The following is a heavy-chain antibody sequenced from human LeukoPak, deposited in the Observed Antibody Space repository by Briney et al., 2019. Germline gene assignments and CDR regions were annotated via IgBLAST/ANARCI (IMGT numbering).Heavy chain of an antibody. J-gene: IGHJ1*01. Sequence: GGSLRLSCAASGFTFGSYGMSWVRQAPGKGLEWVSFITPNADRASYADSVKGRFTISRDNPRSTLYMQMTSLRDEDTAVYYCAIMHGYYDGSGYWVQWGQGTLVTVSS. V-gene: IGHV3-23*01. D-gene: IGHD3-22*01. CDR3: AIMHGYYDGSGYWVQ. CDR1: GFTFGSYG. CDR2: ITPNADRA.